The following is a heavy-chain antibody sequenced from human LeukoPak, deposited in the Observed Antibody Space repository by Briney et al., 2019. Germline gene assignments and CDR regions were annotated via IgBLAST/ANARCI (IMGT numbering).Heavy chain of an antibody. CDR3: ARDCSGGSCYGD. J-gene: IGHJ4*02. CDR1: GGTFSSYA. D-gene: IGHD2-15*01. Sequence: ASVKVSCKASGGTFSSYAISWVRQAPGQGLEWMGGVIPIFGTANYAQKFQGRVTITTDESTSTAYMELSSLRSVDTAVYYCARDCSGGSCYGDWGQGTLVTVSS. CDR2: VIPIFGTA. V-gene: IGHV1-69*05.